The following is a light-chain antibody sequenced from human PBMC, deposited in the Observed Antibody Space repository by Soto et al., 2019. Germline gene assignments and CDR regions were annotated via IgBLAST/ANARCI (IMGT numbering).Light chain of an antibody. CDR1: QRVSMNF. Sequence: EIVLTQSPGTLSLFPGGRATLSGRATQRVSMNFLAWYQQNVGQPPRLLIYRATTRATGIPDRFSGSGSATEFTLNISRLEPEDSAVYSCHQYGGSPRTFGQGPTVDI. V-gene: IGKV3-20*01. CDR2: RAT. J-gene: IGKJ2*02. CDR3: HQYGGSPRT.